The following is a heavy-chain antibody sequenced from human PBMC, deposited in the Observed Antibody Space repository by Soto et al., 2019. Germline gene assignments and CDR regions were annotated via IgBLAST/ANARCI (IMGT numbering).Heavy chain of an antibody. Sequence: HPGGSLRLSCAASGFTFSSYGMHWVRQAPGKGLEWVAVIWYDGSNKYYADSVKGRFTISRDNSKNTLYLQMNSLRAEDTAVYYCARDPYGNPDAFDIWGQGTMVTVSS. CDR1: GFTFSSYG. D-gene: IGHD3-10*01. V-gene: IGHV3-33*01. J-gene: IGHJ3*02. CDR3: ARDPYGNPDAFDI. CDR2: IWYDGSNK.